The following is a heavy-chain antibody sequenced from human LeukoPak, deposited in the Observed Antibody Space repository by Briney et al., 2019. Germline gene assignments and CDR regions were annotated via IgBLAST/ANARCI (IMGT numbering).Heavy chain of an antibody. D-gene: IGHD3-3*01. CDR3: AREVPNYDFWSGYNYNGMDV. CDR2: IKQDGYEK. Sequence: GGSLRLSCAASGFTFSQYCMNWVRQAPGKGLEWVANIKQDGYEKYYVDSVKGRFTISRDNAKNSLYLHMNSLRAEDTAVYYCAREVPNYDFWSGYNYNGMDVWGLGTTVAVSS. J-gene: IGHJ6*02. CDR1: GFTFSQYC. V-gene: IGHV3-7*01.